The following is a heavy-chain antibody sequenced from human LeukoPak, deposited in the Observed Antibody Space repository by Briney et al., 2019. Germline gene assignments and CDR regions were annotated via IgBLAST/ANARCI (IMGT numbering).Heavy chain of an antibody. J-gene: IGHJ2*01. CDR1: GFAFSSSA. CDR3: AAGKKVGTYLYYYFDL. D-gene: IGHD1-26*01. CDR2: IAVGTGET. Sequence: GASVKVSCKASGFAFSSSAVQWVRQARGQHLEWLGWIAVGTGETNYAQKFQERVTITRDMSTSTAYMELSSLRSEGTAVYYCAAGKKVGTYLYYYFDLWGRGTLVTVSS. V-gene: IGHV1-58*01.